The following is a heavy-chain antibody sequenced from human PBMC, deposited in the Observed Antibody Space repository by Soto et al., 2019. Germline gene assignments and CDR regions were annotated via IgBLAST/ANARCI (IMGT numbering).Heavy chain of an antibody. J-gene: IGHJ5*02. CDR2: ISSSGSTI. Sequence: GVSLRLSCVASGFTFSNYQMNWVRQAPGKGLGWVSYISSSGSTIKYADSVEGRFTISRDNAKNSLFLQMTSLRDEDTAIYYCAGSYLPIPDNFLDPWGKGTLVTDSS. V-gene: IGHV3-48*03. D-gene: IGHD2-21*01. CDR3: AGSYLPIPDNFLDP. CDR1: GFTFSNYQ.